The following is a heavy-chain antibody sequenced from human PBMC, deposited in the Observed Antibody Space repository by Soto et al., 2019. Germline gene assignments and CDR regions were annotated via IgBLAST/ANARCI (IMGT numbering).Heavy chain of an antibody. CDR1: GDSISSSAW. Sequence: QVQLQESRPGLVKPSGTLSLTCAVSGDSISSSAWWTWVRQPPGKGLEWIGEIHHSGGPNYNPSLKSRVTISIDKPKNQFSLKLSPVTAADTAVYYCARDYAGITGTTLVWGQGLLVTVSS. CDR3: ARDYAGITGTTLV. J-gene: IGHJ4*02. CDR2: IHHSGGP. V-gene: IGHV4-4*02. D-gene: IGHD1-20*01.